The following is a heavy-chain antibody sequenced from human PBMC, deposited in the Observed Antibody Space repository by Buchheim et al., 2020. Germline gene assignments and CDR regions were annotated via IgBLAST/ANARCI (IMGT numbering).Heavy chain of an antibody. CDR3: ATGYGSFDY. CDR2: ISYDGSNK. CDR1: GFTFSSYA. V-gene: IGHV3-30-3*01. Sequence: QVQLVESGGGVVQPGRSLRLSCAASGFTFSSYAMHWVRQAPGQGLEWVAVISYDGSNKYYADSVKGRFTISRDNSKNTLYMQMNSLRAEDTAGYYCATGYGSFDYWGQGTL. D-gene: IGHD5-18*01. J-gene: IGHJ4*02.